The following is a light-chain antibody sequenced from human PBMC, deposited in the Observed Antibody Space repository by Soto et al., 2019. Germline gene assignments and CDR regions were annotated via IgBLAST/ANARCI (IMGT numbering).Light chain of an antibody. CDR2: EVS. CDR1: TSDFVNYNY. Sequence: QSALTQPASLSGSPGQSVTISCSGTTSDFVNYNYVSWYQHHPGKAPQLILYEVSNRPSGFSSRFSGSKSGNTASLTISGLQAEDEAYYYCSLYTVRTDVVFGGGTKLTVL. J-gene: IGLJ2*01. V-gene: IGLV2-14*01. CDR3: SLYTVRTDVV.